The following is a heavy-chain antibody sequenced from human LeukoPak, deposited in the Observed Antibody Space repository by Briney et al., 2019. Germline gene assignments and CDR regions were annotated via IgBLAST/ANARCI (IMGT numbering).Heavy chain of an antibody. D-gene: IGHD5-12*01. CDR1: GYTFTGYY. Sequence: GASVKVSCKASGYTFTGYYMHWVRQAPGPGLEWMGWINPNSGGTNYAQKVQGRVTMTRDTSISTAYMELSRLRSDDTAVYYCARGDRQWLRLGNYYFDYWGQGTLVTASS. J-gene: IGHJ4*02. CDR3: ARGDRQWLRLGNYYFDY. V-gene: IGHV1-2*02. CDR2: INPNSGGT.